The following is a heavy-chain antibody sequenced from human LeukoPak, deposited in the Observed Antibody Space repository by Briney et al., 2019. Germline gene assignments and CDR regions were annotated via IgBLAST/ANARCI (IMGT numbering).Heavy chain of an antibody. Sequence: PSETLSLTCTVSGGSISSYYWSWIRQPVGKGLEWIGRIYTSGSTNYNPSLKSRVTISVATSKNQFSLKLTSVTAADTAVYYCAREGPGRFGAPGPNVYSIDYWGQGTLVTVSS. CDR3: AREGPGRFGAPGPNVYSIDY. V-gene: IGHV4-4*07. D-gene: IGHD3-10*01. CDR2: IYTSGST. J-gene: IGHJ4*02. CDR1: GGSISSYY.